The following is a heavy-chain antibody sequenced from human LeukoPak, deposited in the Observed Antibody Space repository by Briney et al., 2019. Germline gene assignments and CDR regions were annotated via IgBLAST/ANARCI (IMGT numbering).Heavy chain of an antibody. Sequence: GGSLRLSCAASGFTFSSYGMHWVRQAPGKGLEWVVVIWYDGSNKYYADSVKGRFTISRDNSKNTLYLQMNSLRAEDTAVYYCARDSGSGYYYYGMDVWGQGTTVTVSS. D-gene: IGHD3-10*01. J-gene: IGHJ6*02. CDR3: ARDSGSGYYYYGMDV. CDR1: GFTFSSYG. CDR2: IWYDGSNK. V-gene: IGHV3-33*01.